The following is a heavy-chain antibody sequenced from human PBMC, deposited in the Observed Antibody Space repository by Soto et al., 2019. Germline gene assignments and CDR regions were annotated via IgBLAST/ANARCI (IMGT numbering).Heavy chain of an antibody. Sequence: GGSLRLSCAASGFTFSSYGMHWVRQAPGKGLEWVAVIWYDGSNKYYADSVKGRFTISRDNSKNTLYLQMNSLRAEDTAVYYCAKVGGVAARVYYYYYYMDVWGKGTTVTVSS. CDR3: AKVGGVAARVYYYYYYMDV. J-gene: IGHJ6*03. CDR2: IWYDGSNK. CDR1: GFTFSSYG. V-gene: IGHV3-33*06. D-gene: IGHD2-15*01.